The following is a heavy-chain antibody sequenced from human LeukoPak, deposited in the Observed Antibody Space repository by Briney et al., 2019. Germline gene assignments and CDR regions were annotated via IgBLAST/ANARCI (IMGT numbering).Heavy chain of an antibody. CDR3: VRPDRIFGVPAAFDA. CDR2: IIPKYSAS. D-gene: IGHD3-3*02. Sequence: SVKVSCKASGGSFSDYPINWVRQAPGQGLEWLGGIIPKYSASNYAQAFQGRVTITADESTNTAYMEMSGLRPDDTAVYYCVRPDRIFGVPAAFDAWGQGTLVAVSS. CDR1: GGSFSDYP. V-gene: IGHV1-69*13. J-gene: IGHJ3*01.